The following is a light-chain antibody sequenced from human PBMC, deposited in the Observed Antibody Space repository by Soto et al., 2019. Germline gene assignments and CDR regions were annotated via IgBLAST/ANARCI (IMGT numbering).Light chain of an antibody. CDR3: QQYNSYPLT. V-gene: IGKV1-5*03. Sequence: DIQMTQSPSTLSASVGDRVTITCRASQSLSSWLAWYQQKPGKAPKLLIYKASSLESGVPSRFSGSGSGTEFTLTISSLQPDDFATYYCQQYNSYPLTFGRGTKVEIK. J-gene: IGKJ4*01. CDR2: KAS. CDR1: QSLSSW.